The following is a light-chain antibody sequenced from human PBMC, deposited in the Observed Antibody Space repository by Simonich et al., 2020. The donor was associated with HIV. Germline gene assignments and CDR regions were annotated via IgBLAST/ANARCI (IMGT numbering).Light chain of an antibody. CDR3: QTWGTGIRV. CDR2: LNSDGSH. J-gene: IGLJ2*01. CDR1: SGHSSYA. V-gene: IGLV4-69*01. Sequence: QLVLTQSPSASASLGASVKLTCTLRSGHSSYAIAWHQLQPEKGPRYLMKLNSDGSHSKGDGIPDRFSGSSSGAERYLTISSLQSEHEADYYCQTWGTGIRVFGGGTKLTVL.